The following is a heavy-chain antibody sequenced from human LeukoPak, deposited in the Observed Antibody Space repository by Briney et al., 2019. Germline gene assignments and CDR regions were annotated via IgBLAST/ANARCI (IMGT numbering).Heavy chain of an antibody. CDR1: GYTFTSYA. V-gene: IGHV1-69*13. CDR2: IIPIFGTA. J-gene: IGHJ4*02. Sequence: SVKVSCKASGYTFTSYAISWVRQAPGQGLEWMGGIIPIFGTANYAQKFQGRVTITADESTSTAYMELSSLRSEDTAVYYCARATQYYYDSSGYFAGWGQGTLVTVSS. CDR3: ARATQYYYDSSGYFAG. D-gene: IGHD3-22*01.